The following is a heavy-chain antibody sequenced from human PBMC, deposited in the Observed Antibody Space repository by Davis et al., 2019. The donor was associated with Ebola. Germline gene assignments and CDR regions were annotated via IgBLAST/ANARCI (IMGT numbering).Heavy chain of an antibody. V-gene: IGHV3-23*01. D-gene: IGHD3-3*01. CDR2: VSGSGDTT. CDR1: GFTFSNSA. CDR3: AKIFFGTRAIDYGDY. Sequence: PGGSLRLSCAASGFTFSNSAMSWVRQAPGKVLEWVSAVSGSGDTTYYADSVKGRFTISRDSSKNTLYLQMNSLRVEDTAIYYCAKIFFGTRAIDYGDYWGQGTLVTVSS. J-gene: IGHJ4*02.